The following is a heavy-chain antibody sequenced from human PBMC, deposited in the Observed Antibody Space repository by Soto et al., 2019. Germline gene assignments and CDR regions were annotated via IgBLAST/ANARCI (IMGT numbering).Heavy chain of an antibody. Sequence: QVQLQESGPGLVKPSETLSLTCTVSGGSVSSDSYSWSWIRQPPGKGLEWIGYIYYSGSTNYNPTLKSRATISVDTSKNRCSLKLSSVTAADTAVYYCARGARRGSYPYYYYGMDVWGQGTTVTVSS. CDR1: GGSVSSDSYS. V-gene: IGHV4-61*01. CDR3: ARGARRGSYPYYYYGMDV. D-gene: IGHD1-26*01. J-gene: IGHJ6*02. CDR2: IYYSGST.